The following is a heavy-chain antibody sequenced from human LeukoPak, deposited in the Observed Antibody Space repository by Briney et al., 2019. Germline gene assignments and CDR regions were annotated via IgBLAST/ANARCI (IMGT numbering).Heavy chain of an antibody. CDR2: IYYSGST. CDR1: GGSISSSSYY. Sequence: SETLSLTCTVSGGSISSSSYYWGWIRQPPGKGLEWIGSIYYSGSTYYNPSLKSRVTISVDRSKNQFSLKLSSVTAADTAVYYCAGGVSSLWSYWGQGTLVTVSS. CDR3: AGGVSSLWSY. V-gene: IGHV4-39*07. D-gene: IGHD3-16*01. J-gene: IGHJ4*02.